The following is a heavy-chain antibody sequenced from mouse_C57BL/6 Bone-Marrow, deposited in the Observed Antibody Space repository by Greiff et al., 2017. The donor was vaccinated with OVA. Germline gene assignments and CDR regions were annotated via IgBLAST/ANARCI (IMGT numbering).Heavy chain of an antibody. Sequence: EVQLQESGGGLVKPGGSLKLSCAASGFTFSDYGMHWVRQAPEKGLEWVAYISSGSSTIYYADTVKGRFTISRDNAKNTLFLQMTSLRSEDTAMYYCARDGYRYFDVWGTGTTVTVSS. CDR1: GFTFSDYG. J-gene: IGHJ1*03. CDR2: ISSGSSTI. CDR3: ARDGYRYFDV. D-gene: IGHD2-3*01. V-gene: IGHV5-17*01.